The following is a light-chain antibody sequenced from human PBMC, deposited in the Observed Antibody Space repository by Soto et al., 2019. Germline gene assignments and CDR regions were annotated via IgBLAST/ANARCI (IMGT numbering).Light chain of an antibody. CDR3: HQRSNWPLT. CDR2: DVS. Sequence: EVVLTQSPATLSLSPGERATLSCRASQSVTKYLAWYQQKPGQALGLLISDVSKRATGIPARFSGSGSATDFTLTISSLEPEDFAVYYCHQRSNWPLTFGGGTKLEIK. CDR1: QSVTKY. J-gene: IGKJ4*01. V-gene: IGKV3-11*01.